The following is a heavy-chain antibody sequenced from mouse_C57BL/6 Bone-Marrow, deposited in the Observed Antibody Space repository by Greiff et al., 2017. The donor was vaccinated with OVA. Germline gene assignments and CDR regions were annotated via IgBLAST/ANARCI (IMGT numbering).Heavy chain of an antibody. J-gene: IGHJ3*01. Sequence: VQLKQSGPELVKPGASVKIPCKASGYTFTDYNMDWVKQSHGKSLEWIGVIDPSDSYTNYNQKFKGKATLTVDTSSSTAYMQLSSLTSEDSAVYYCARDYGSAWFAYWGQGTLVTVSA. V-gene: IGHV1-18*01. CDR2: IDPSDSYT. D-gene: IGHD1-1*01. CDR1: GYTFTDYN. CDR3: ARDYGSAWFAY.